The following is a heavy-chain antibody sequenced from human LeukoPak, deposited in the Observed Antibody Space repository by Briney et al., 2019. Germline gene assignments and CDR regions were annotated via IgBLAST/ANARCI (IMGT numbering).Heavy chain of an antibody. CDR2: IYYSGST. CDR1: GGSISSSSYY. Sequence: PSETLSLTCTVSGGSISSSSYYWGWIRQPPGKGLEWVGSIYYSGSTYYNPSLKSRVTISVGTSKNQFSLKLSSVTAADTAVYYCARLTDQWLESYFDYWGQGTLVTVSS. V-gene: IGHV4-39*01. D-gene: IGHD6-19*01. CDR3: ARLTDQWLESYFDY. J-gene: IGHJ4*02.